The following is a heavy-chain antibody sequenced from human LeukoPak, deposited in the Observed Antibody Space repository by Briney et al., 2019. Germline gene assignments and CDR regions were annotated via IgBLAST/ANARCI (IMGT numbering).Heavy chain of an antibody. V-gene: IGHV3-21*01. CDR2: ISSSSSYI. J-gene: IGHJ6*03. D-gene: IGHD6-19*01. CDR3: RAVAGGTYYYYMDV. Sequence: PGGSLRLSCAASGFTFSSYSMNWVRQAPGKGLEWVSSISSSSSYIYYADSAKGRFTISRDNAKNSLYLQMNSLRAEDTAVYYCRAVAGGTYYYYMDVWGKGTTVTVSS. CDR1: GFTFSSYS.